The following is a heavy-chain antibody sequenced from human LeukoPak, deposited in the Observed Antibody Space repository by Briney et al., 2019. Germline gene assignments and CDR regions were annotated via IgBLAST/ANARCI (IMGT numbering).Heavy chain of an antibody. V-gene: IGHV3-48*03. D-gene: IGHD1-26*01. CDR2: ISSSGSTI. J-gene: IGHJ4*02. CDR1: GFTFSSYE. CDR3: VRDFGHWELNGGYYFDY. Sequence: EGSLRLSCAASGFTFSSYEMNWVRQAPGKGLEWVSYISSSGSTIYYADSVKGRFTISRDNAKNSLYLQMNSLRAEDTAVYYCVRDFGHWELNGGYYFDYWGQGTLVTVSS.